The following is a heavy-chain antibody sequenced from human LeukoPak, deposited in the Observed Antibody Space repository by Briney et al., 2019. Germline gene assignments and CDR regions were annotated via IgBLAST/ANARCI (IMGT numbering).Heavy chain of an antibody. V-gene: IGHV3-74*01. CDR2: INGDGSST. J-gene: IGHJ4*02. D-gene: IGHD1-26*01. Sequence: GGSLRLSCAASGFTFSSYWIHWVRQAPGKGLVWDSRINGDGSSTTYADSVQGRFTISRDNAKNTLFLQMNSLRAEDTAVYYCARDTTGHFGYWGQGTLVTVSS. CDR1: GFTFSSYW. CDR3: ARDTTGHFGY.